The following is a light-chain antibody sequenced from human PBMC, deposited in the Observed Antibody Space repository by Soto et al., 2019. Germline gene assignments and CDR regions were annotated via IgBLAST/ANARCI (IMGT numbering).Light chain of an antibody. J-gene: IGKJ4*01. CDR3: QQYYSGPIT. Sequence: DIVMTQSPDSLAVSLGEMATINCKSSQRLLSSANNKNYLAWYQQKSGQPPKLLIYGASTRQSGVPDRISGSGSGTDFTLTISSLQAEDVAIYSCQQYYSGPITFGGGTKVEIK. CDR1: QRLLSSANNKNY. V-gene: IGKV4-1*01. CDR2: GAS.